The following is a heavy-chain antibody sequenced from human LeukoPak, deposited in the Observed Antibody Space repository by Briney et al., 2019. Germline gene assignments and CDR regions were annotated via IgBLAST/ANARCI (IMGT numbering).Heavy chain of an antibody. V-gene: IGHV4-34*01. CDR3: ATGYSSSWYYFDY. CDR1: GGSFSGYY. CDR2: INHSGST. D-gene: IGHD6-13*01. J-gene: IGHJ4*02. Sequence: SETLSLTCAVYGGSFSGYYWSWIRQPPGKGLEWIGEINHSGSTNYNPSLKSRVTISVDTSKNQFSLKLSSVPAADTAVYYCATGYSSSWYYFDYWGQGTLVTVSS.